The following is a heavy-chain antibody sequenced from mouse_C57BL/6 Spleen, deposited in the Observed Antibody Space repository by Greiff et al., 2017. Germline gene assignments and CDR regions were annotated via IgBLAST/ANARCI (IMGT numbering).Heavy chain of an antibody. CDR3: ARRGDCDENFDV. CDR1: GYTFTSYG. D-gene: IGHD2-4*01. V-gene: IGHV1-81*01. J-gene: IGHJ1*03. CDR2: IYPGSGNT. Sequence: QVQLQQSGAELARPGASVKLSCKASGYTFTSYGISWVKQRTGQGLEWIGEIYPGSGNTYYNEQFKGKATLTADKSSSTAYMELGSLTSEDTAVYFCARRGDCDENFDVGGTGTTVTVSS.